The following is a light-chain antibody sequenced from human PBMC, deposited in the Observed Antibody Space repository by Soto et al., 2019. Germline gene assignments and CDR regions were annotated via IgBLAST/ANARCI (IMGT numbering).Light chain of an antibody. V-gene: IGKV3-20*01. Sequence: EIVLTQSPGTLSLSPGERATLSCRASQSVSSSYLAWYQQKPGQAPRLLIYGASSRATGIPDRFSGSGSGTDFTLTISRLEPEDFAVYYCQQYGSSPALTFGGGTKLDIK. CDR3: QQYGSSPALT. J-gene: IGKJ4*01. CDR2: GAS. CDR1: QSVSSSY.